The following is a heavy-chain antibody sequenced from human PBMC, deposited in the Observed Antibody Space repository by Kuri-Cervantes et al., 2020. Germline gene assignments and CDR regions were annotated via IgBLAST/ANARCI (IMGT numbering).Heavy chain of an antibody. V-gene: IGHV3-30-3*01. J-gene: IGHJ3*02. CDR2: ISYDGSNK. Sequence: GESLKISCAASGFTFNNYAMHWVRQAPGKGLEWVAAISYDGSNKYYADSVKGRFTISRDNSKNTLYLQMNSLRAEDTAVYFCARGIGVGASSYDAFDIWGRGTMVTVSS. CDR3: ARGIGVGASSYDAFDI. D-gene: IGHD1-26*01. CDR1: GFTFNNYA.